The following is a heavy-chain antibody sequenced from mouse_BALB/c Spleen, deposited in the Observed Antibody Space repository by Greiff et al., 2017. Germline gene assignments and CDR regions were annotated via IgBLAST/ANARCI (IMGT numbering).Heavy chain of an antibody. D-gene: IGHD2-4*01. CDR2: ISSGGSYT. Sequence: EVHLVESGGGLVKPGGSLKLSCAASGFTFSSYTMSWVRQTPEKRLEWVATISSGGSYTYYPDSVKGRFTISRDNAKNTLYLQMSSLKSEDTAMYYCTRDRGPDYDFAMDYWGQGTSVTVSS. J-gene: IGHJ4*01. CDR1: GFTFSSYT. V-gene: IGHV5-6-4*01. CDR3: TRDRGPDYDFAMDY.